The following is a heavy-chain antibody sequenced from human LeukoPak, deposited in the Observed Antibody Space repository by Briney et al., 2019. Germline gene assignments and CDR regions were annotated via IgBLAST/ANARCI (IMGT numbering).Heavy chain of an antibody. J-gene: IGHJ4*02. CDR2: IWYDGSSK. V-gene: IGHV3-33*01. CDR3: ARGFDSGYDFGY. Sequence: PGGSLRLSCAASGFTFSTYGVHWVRQAPGKGLEWVAVIWYDGSSKYYIDSVRGRFTISRDNSRNTLYLQMNSLRAEDTAVYYCARGFDSGYDFGYWGQGTLVTVSS. D-gene: IGHD5-12*01. CDR1: GFTFSTYG.